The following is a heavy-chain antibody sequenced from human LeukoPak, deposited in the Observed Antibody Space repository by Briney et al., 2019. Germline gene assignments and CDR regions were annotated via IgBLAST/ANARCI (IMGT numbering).Heavy chain of an antibody. J-gene: IGHJ4*02. V-gene: IGHV3-23*01. CDR1: GFTFSSYG. CDR2: ISGSGGST. D-gene: IGHD3-16*01. Sequence: GGTLRLSCAASGFTFSSYGMSWVRQAPGKGLEWVSAISGSGGSTYYADSVKGRFTISRDNSKNTLYLQMNSLRAEDTAVYYCAKVRTIMITFGGVMDYWGQGTLVTVSS. CDR3: AKVRTIMITFGGVMDY.